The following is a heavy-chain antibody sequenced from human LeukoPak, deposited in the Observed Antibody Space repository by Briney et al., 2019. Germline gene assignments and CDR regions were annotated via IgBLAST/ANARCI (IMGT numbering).Heavy chain of an antibody. V-gene: IGHV4-39*01. J-gene: IGHJ4*02. CDR1: GGSISSSSYY. CDR3: ARAYSSRASDY. D-gene: IGHD6-13*01. CDR2: IYYSGST. Sequence: SETLSLTCTVSGGSISSSSYYWGWIRQPPGKGLEWIGSIYYSGSTYYNPSLKSRVTISVDTSKNQFSLKLSAVTAADTAVYYCARAYSSRASDYWGQGTLVTVSS.